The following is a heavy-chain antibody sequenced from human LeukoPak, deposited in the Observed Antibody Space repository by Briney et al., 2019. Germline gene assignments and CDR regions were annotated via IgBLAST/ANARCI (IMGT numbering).Heavy chain of an antibody. V-gene: IGHV3-48*03. Sequence: GGSLRLSCAASGFSFSSYEMNWVRQAPGKGLEWVSYIRSSGSTTYYADSVKGRFTISRDNDKDSLYLQMNSLRAEDTAVYYCVRVGNSLNYFDCWGQGTLVTVSS. CDR3: VRVGNSLNYFDC. CDR1: GFSFSSYE. D-gene: IGHD3-16*01. CDR2: IRSSGSTT. J-gene: IGHJ4*02.